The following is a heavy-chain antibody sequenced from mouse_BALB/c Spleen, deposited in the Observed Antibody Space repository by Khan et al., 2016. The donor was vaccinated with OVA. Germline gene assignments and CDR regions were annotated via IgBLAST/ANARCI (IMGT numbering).Heavy chain of an antibody. D-gene: IGHD1-1*01. V-gene: IGHV9-2-1*01. CDR2: INTETGEP. J-gene: IGHJ3*01. CDR1: GYTFTDYS. CDR3: ARNYGGSSYPFAY. Sequence: QIQLVQSGPELKKPGETVKISCKASGYTFTDYSMHWVKQAPGKGLKWMGWINTETGEPTYADDFKGRFAFSLETSASTAYLQINNLKNEDTATYFCARNYGGSSYPFAYWGQGTLVTVSA.